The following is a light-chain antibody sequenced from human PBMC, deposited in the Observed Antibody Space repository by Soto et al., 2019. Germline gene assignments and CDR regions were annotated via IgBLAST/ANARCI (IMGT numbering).Light chain of an antibody. CDR3: CSYAGRYSWV. Sequence: QSVLTQPSSVSGSPGQSVTISCTGTSSDVGGYNYVSWYQQHPGIAPQLIIYDITKRPSGVPDRFSGSKSGNTASLTISGLQAEDEADYYCCSYAGRYSWVFGGGTKLTVL. CDR2: DIT. V-gene: IGLV2-11*01. CDR1: SSDVGGYNY. J-gene: IGLJ3*02.